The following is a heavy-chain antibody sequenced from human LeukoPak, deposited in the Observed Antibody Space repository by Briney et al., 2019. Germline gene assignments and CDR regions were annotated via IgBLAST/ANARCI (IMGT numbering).Heavy chain of an antibody. CDR2: MNSDGSHI. CDR1: GFTFTDYS. V-gene: IGHV3-48*02. Sequence: GGSLRLSCAASGFTFTDYSMNWVRQAPGKGLEWVSSMNSDGSHIYHAGSVEGRFTISRDNARNSLYLQMNGLRDEDTAVYYCARGSFGVFDYWGQGILVTVSS. CDR3: ARGSFGVFDY. J-gene: IGHJ4*02. D-gene: IGHD3-10*01.